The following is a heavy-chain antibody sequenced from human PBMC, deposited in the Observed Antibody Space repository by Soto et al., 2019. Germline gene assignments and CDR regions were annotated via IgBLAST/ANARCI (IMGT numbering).Heavy chain of an antibody. CDR3: ARGYCSGGSCPIDY. V-gene: IGHV1-46*01. D-gene: IGHD2-15*01. CDR1: GYTFTSYY. CDR2: INPSGGST. J-gene: IGHJ4*02. Sequence: GASVTVSCKASGYTFTSYYRQWVRQATGQGLEWMGIINPSGGSTSYAQKFQGRVTMTRDTSTSTVYMELSSLRSEDTAVYYCARGYCSGGSCPIDYWGQGTLVTVSS.